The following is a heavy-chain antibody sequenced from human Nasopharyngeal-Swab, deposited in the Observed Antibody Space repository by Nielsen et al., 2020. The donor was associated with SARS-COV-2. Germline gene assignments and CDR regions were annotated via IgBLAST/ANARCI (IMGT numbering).Heavy chain of an antibody. CDR2: IYSGGST. J-gene: IGHJ4*02. D-gene: IGHD3-10*01. CDR1: GFTVGNNY. V-gene: IGHV3-53*01. Sequence: ESLKISCAASGFTVGNNYMTWVRQAPGQGLQWVSVIYSGGSTYYADSSKGRFTISRDNSKSIVYLQMNSLRAEETAGYYCARDPGSYYFDFWGQGTLVTVSS. CDR3: ARDPGSYYFDF.